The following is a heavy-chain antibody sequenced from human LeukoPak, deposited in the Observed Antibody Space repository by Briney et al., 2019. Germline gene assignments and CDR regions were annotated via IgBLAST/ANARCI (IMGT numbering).Heavy chain of an antibody. J-gene: IGHJ4*02. CDR3: ARDPAAFRYFDY. Sequence: ASVKVSCKASGYTFTSYGISWVRQAPGQGLEWMGWISAYNGNTNYAQKLQGRVTMTTGTSTSTAYMELRSLRSDDTAVYYCARDPAAFRYFDYWGQGTLVTVSS. V-gene: IGHV1-18*01. CDR2: ISAYNGNT. CDR1: GYTFTSYG. D-gene: IGHD2-2*01.